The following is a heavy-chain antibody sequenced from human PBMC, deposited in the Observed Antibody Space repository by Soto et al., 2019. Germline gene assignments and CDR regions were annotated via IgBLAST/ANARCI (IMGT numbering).Heavy chain of an antibody. CDR1: GGSISSSNW. CDR3: AKYHALDYGDYSWFDP. J-gene: IGHJ5*02. D-gene: IGHD4-17*01. Sequence: QVQLQESGPGLVKPSGTLSLTCAVSGGSISSSNWWSWVRQPPGKGLEWIGEIYHSGSTNYNPSLKSRLTISVDKSKNQFSLKLRSVTAADTAVYYCAKYHALDYGDYSWFDPWGQGTLVTVSS. V-gene: IGHV4-4*02. CDR2: IYHSGST.